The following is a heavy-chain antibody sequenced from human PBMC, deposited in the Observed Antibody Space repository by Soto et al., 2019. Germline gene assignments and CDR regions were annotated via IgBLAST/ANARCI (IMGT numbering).Heavy chain of an antibody. CDR1: GGSINNSTSF. D-gene: IGHD6-6*01. V-gene: IGHV4-39*02. CDR3: ANYFMSRPWFDT. J-gene: IGHJ5*02. Sequence: QLQLEESGPGLVKPSETLSLTCSVSGGSINNSTSFWGWLRQSPGKGLEWIATINYRWPAEYNPSLKSRVTISVDRSRNVLSLQINYVTAPDTAVYYCANYFMSRPWFDTWGQGTLVTVSS. CDR2: INYRWPA.